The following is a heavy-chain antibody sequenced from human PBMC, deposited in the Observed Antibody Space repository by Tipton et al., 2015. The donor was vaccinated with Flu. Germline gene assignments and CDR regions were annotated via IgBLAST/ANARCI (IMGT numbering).Heavy chain of an antibody. CDR1: GFAFSSYA. V-gene: IGHV3-23*01. D-gene: IGHD2-21*02. CDR3: AKYPQSSYGGDSGYFDY. CDR2: ICGSGGSP. J-gene: IGHJ4*02. Sequence: SLRLSCAASGFAFSSYAMSWVRQAPGKGLEWVSAICGSGGSPFYADSVKGRFTTSRDNSKNTLDLQMNSLRVEDTAVYYCAKYPQSSYGGDSGYFDYWGQGTLVTVSS.